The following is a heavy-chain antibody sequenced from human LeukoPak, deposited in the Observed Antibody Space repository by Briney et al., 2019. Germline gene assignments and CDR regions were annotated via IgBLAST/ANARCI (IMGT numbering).Heavy chain of an antibody. Sequence: SETLSLTCTVSGGSISSYYWSWIRQPPGKGLEWIGYIYHSGSTYYNLSLKSRVTISVDRSKNQFSLKLSSVTAADTAVYYCARGGGPLWFGESWFDPWGQGTLVTVSS. CDR2: IYHSGST. D-gene: IGHD3-10*01. CDR1: GGSISSYY. CDR3: ARGGGPLWFGESWFDP. V-gene: IGHV4-59*12. J-gene: IGHJ5*02.